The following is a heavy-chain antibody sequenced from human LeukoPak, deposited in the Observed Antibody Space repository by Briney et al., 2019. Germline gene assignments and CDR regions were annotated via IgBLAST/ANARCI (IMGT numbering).Heavy chain of an antibody. CDR2: IYPGDAET. CDR1: GYRFTTYW. CDR3: ASLDSSGSPSFDY. J-gene: IGHJ4*02. V-gene: IGHV5-51*01. Sequence: GESLKISCKGSGYRFTTYWIAWVRQMPGKGLEWMGIIYPGDAETRYSPSFQGQVTIAADKSITTAYLQWSSLKASDTAMYYCASLDSSGSPSFDYWGQGTLVTVSS. D-gene: IGHD3-22*01.